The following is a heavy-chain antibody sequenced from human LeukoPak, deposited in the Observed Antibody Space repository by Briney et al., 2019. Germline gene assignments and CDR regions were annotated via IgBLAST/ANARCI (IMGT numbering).Heavy chain of an antibody. J-gene: IGHJ4*02. Sequence: GRSLRLSCAASGFTFSSYGMHWVRQAPGKGLEWVAVISYDGSNKYYADSVKGRFTISRDNSKNTLYLQMNSLRAEDTAVYYCATRYYYGSGSYYNVPPLDYWGQGTLVTVSS. CDR1: GFTFSSYG. D-gene: IGHD3-10*01. CDR3: ATRYYYGSGSYYNVPPLDY. CDR2: ISYDGSNK. V-gene: IGHV3-30*03.